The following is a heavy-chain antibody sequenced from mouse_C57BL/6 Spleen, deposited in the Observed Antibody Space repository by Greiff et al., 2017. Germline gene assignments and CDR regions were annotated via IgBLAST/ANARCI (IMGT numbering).Heavy chain of an antibody. CDR3: ARRETYAMDY. CDR2: ISSGGSYT. CDR1: GFTFSSYG. V-gene: IGHV5-6*02. Sequence: EVKLVESGGDLVKPGGSLKLSCAASGFTFSSYGMSWVRQTPDKRLEWVATISSGGSYTYYPDSVTGRFTISRDNAKHTLYLQMSSLKSEDTAMYYCARRETYAMDYWGQGTSVTVSS. J-gene: IGHJ4*01.